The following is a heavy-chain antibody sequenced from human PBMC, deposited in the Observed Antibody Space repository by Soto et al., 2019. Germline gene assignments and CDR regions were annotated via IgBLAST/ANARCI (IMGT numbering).Heavy chain of an antibody. J-gene: IGHJ4*02. D-gene: IGHD3-16*01. Sequence: EVQLVESEGGLVQPGGSLRLSCAASGFTFSDNWRTWVRQTPGKGLEWVANIKPDGSNKYHGDSVKGRFTISRDNAKNSLYLQMNSLRAEDTAVYYCVRGSCCLFDYWGQGTLVTVSS. CDR1: GFTFSDNW. CDR3: VRGSCCLFDY. V-gene: IGHV3-7*02. CDR2: IKPDGSNK.